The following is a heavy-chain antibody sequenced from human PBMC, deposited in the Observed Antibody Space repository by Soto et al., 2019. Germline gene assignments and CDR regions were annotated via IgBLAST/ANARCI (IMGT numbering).Heavy chain of an antibody. CDR1: GGSITSYH. CDR2: TAYTGNT. J-gene: IGHJ6*02. D-gene: IGHD6-19*01. CDR3: ARDRPRTIYNSAWYYYGLDV. V-gene: IGHV4-59*01. Sequence: SETLSLTCVVSGGSITSYHWSWIRQFPGKGLEWIAYTAYTGNTNYNPSLKSRVTISMDTSKNQLSLKLTSMTAADTAVYYCARDRPRTIYNSAWYYYGLDVWGQGTTVTVSS.